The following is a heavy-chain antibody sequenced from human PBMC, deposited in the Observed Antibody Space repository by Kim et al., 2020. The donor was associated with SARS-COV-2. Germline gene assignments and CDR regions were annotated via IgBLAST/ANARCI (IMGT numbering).Heavy chain of an antibody. Sequence: GGSLRLSCVASGITLTTYCIHWVRQAPGKGLEWVSRIKSDGSVSSYAAFVKGRISVSRDNAKNTLHLQMYSLTVEETAVYYCVRLLADYAFDVWG. V-gene: IGHV3-74*01. CDR3: VRLLADYAFDV. CDR2: IKSDGSVS. J-gene: IGHJ3*01. D-gene: IGHD3-3*01. CDR1: GITLTTYC.